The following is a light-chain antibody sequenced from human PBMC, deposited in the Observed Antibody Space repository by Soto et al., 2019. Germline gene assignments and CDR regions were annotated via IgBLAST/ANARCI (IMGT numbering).Light chain of an antibody. CDR3: QQYNSYFQT. CDR1: QRVTSTY. Sequence: EIVLTQSPGTLSLSPGERATLSCRASQRVTSTYLAWYQQKPGQAPSLLIYGASNRATGIPARFSGSGSGTDFTLTISSLQPDDLATYYCQQYNSYFQTFGQGTKV. V-gene: IGKV3-20*01. CDR2: GAS. J-gene: IGKJ1*01.